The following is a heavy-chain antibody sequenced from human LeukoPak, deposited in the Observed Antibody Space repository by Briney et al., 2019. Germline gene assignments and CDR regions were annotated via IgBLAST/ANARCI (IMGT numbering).Heavy chain of an antibody. Sequence: GGSLRLSCEASGFTFSAYAMTWVRQAPGKGLEWVSVIYSGGSTYYADSVKGRFTISRDNSKNTLYLQMNSLRAEDTAVYYCARDRGHFDYWGQGTLVTVSS. CDR3: ARDRGHFDY. J-gene: IGHJ4*02. V-gene: IGHV3-53*01. CDR2: IYSGGST. CDR1: GFTFSAYA.